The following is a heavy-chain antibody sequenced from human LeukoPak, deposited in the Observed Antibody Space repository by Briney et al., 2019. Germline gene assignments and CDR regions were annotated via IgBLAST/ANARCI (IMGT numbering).Heavy chain of an antibody. CDR2: INPGGSSI. CDR3: ARSNQADDY. D-gene: IGHD1-14*01. CDR1: GFTFSSYW. Sequence: GGSLRLSCAASGFTFSSYWMHWVRPVPGKGLVWVARINPGGSSITYADSVKGRFTISRDNAKNTLYLKMDSLRAEDTGVYYCARSNQADDYWGQGTLVTVSS. V-gene: IGHV3-74*01. J-gene: IGHJ4*02.